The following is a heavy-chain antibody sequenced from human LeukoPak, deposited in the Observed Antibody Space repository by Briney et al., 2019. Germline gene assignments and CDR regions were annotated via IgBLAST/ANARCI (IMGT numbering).Heavy chain of an antibody. J-gene: IGHJ4*02. CDR3: AKGAGNFDWSYHDY. Sequence: GGSLRLSCAASGFTFSSYSMNWVRQAPGKGLEWVSSISSSSSYIYYADSVKGRFTISRDNSKNTLYPQLNSLRAEDTAVYYCAKGAGNFDWSYHDYWGQGTLVTVSS. D-gene: IGHD3-9*01. CDR1: GFTFSSYS. CDR2: ISSSSSYI. V-gene: IGHV3-21*04.